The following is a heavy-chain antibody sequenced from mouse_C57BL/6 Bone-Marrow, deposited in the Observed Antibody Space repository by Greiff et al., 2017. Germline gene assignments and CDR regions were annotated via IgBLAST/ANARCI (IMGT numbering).Heavy chain of an antibody. D-gene: IGHD2-3*01. V-gene: IGHV1-18*01. CDR2: INPNNGGT. J-gene: IGHJ2*01. CDR3: ARDVIYDGYYYVDY. Sequence: EVQLQESGPELVKPGASVKIPCKASGYTFTDYNMDWVKQSPGQSLEWIGDINPNNGGTIYNEKFKGKATLTVDKSSSTAYMELRSLTSEDTAVYYCARDVIYDGYYYVDYWGQGTTLTVSA. CDR1: GYTFTDYN.